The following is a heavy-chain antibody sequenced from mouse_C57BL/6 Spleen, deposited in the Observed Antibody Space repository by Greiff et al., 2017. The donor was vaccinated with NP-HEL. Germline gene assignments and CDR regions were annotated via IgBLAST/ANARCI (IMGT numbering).Heavy chain of an antibody. CDR2: ISSGGSYT. CDR3: ARSNYFDY. V-gene: IGHV5-6*02. J-gene: IGHJ2*01. CDR1: GFTFSSYG. Sequence: EVMLVESGGDLVKPGGSLKLSCAASGFTFSSYGMSWVRPTPDKRLEWVATISSGGSYTYYPDSVKGRFTISRDNAKNTLYLQMSSLKSEDTAMYYCARSNYFDYWGQGTTLTVSS.